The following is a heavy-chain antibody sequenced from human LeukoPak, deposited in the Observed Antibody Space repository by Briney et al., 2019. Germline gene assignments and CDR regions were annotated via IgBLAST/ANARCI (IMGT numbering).Heavy chain of an antibody. CDR1: GFTFSSYG. J-gene: IGHJ4*02. Sequence: GGSLRLSCAASGFTFSSYGMHWVRQAPGKGLEWVAVISYDGSNKYYADSVKGRFTISRDNSKNTLYLQMNSLRAEDTAVYYCARDRVGATDYFDYWGQGTLVTVSS. CDR2: ISYDGSNK. CDR3: ARDRVGATDYFDY. V-gene: IGHV3-30*03. D-gene: IGHD1-26*01.